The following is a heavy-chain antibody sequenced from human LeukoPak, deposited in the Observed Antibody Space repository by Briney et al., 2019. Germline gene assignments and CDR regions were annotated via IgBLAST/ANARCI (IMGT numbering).Heavy chain of an antibody. CDR2: INWNGGST. CDR3: ARDFGYDSSGYYYPGSDY. D-gene: IGHD3-22*01. Sequence: PGGSLRLSCAASGFTFDDYGMSWVRQAPGKGLEWVSGINWNGGSTGYADSVKGRFTISRDNAKNSLYLQMNSRRAEDTALYHCARDFGYDSSGYYYPGSDYWGQGTLVTVSS. CDR1: GFTFDDYG. V-gene: IGHV3-20*01. J-gene: IGHJ4*02.